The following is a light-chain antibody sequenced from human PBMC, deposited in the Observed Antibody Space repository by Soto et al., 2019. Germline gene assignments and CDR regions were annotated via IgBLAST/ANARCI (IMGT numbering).Light chain of an antibody. J-gene: IGKJ4*01. V-gene: IGKV1-8*01. CDR3: QQYYSYPPT. Sequence: AIRMTQSPSSFSASAGDRVTITCRASQGISSYLAWYQQKPGKAPKLLIYAASTLQSGVPSRFSGSGSGTDFTLTISGLQSEDFATYYCQQYYSYPPTFGGGTKVDIK. CDR1: QGISSY. CDR2: AAS.